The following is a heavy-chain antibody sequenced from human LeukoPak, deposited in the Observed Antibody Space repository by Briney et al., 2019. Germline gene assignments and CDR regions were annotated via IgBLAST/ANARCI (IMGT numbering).Heavy chain of an antibody. Sequence: SDTLSLTCTVSGGSISSYYWSWTRQPPGKGLEWIGYNYYNGSTNYNPSLKSRGTISVDTSKNQFSQKLSSATAAHTGLVFCVRECIAIPDWLQGGSGSPRYYFYMDVGGKGTRVSVS. V-gene: IGHV4-59*12. CDR3: VRECIAIPDWLQGGSGSPRYYFYMDV. J-gene: IGHJ6*03. CDR1: GGSISSYY. CDR2: NYYNGST. D-gene: IGHD3-10*01.